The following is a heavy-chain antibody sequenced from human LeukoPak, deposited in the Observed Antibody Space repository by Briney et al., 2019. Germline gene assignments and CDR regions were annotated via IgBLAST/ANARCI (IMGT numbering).Heavy chain of an antibody. CDR1: GGSISSHY. V-gene: IGHV4-59*11. Sequence: SETLSLTCTVSGGSISSHYWSWIRQPPGKGLEWIGYIYYSGSTNYNPSLKSRVTISVDTSKNQFSLKLSSVTAADTAVYYCARVSYYDFWSGFRFSRDYYYYYYMDVWGKGTTVTVSS. CDR2: IYYSGST. D-gene: IGHD3-3*01. CDR3: ARVSYYDFWSGFRFSRDYYYYYYMDV. J-gene: IGHJ6*03.